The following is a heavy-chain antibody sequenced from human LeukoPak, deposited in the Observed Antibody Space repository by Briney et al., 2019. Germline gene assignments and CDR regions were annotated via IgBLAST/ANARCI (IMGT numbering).Heavy chain of an antibody. CDR1: GGSIGGSNYY. CDR2: IYYSGTT. J-gene: IGHJ4*02. Sequence: SETLSLTCTVSGGSIGGSNYYWAWIRQPPGKELEWIGSIYYSGTTYYNPSLKSRVTISVDTSKNQFSLKLTSVTAADTAVYYCARRGGRYYIDYWGQGTRVTVSS. V-gene: IGHV4-39*01. CDR3: ARRGGRYYIDY. D-gene: IGHD3-10*01.